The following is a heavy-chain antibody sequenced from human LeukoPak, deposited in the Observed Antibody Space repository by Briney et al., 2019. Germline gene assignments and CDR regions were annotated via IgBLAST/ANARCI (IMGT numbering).Heavy chain of an antibody. CDR2: IIPIFGTA. Sequence: GASVKVSCKASGYTFTSYGISWVRQAPGQGLEWMGGIIPIFGTANYAQKFRGRVTITTDESTSTAYMELSSLRSEDTAVYYCARERGYSGYDLDYWGQGTLVTVSS. V-gene: IGHV1-69*05. J-gene: IGHJ4*02. CDR3: ARERGYSGYDLDY. D-gene: IGHD5-12*01. CDR1: GYTFTSYG.